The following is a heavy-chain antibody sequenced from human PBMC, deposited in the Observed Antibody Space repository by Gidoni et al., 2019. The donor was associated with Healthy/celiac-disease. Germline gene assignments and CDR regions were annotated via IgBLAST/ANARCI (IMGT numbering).Heavy chain of an antibody. CDR3: AGAYYDSSAGFDY. Sequence: QVPLQQWGAGLLKPSETLSLTCAVYGGSFSGYYWGWIRQPPGKGLEWIGEINHSGSTNYNPSLKSRVTISVDTSKNQFSLKLSSVTAADTAVYYCAGAYYDSSAGFDYWGQGTLVTVSS. D-gene: IGHD3-22*01. V-gene: IGHV4-34*01. CDR2: INHSGST. J-gene: IGHJ4*02. CDR1: GGSFSGYY.